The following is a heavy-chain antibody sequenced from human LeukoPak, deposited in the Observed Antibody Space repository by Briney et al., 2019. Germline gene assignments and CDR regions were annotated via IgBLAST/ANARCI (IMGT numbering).Heavy chain of an antibody. CDR3: TREHVLGDY. CDR2: ITSSSSYK. V-gene: IGHV3-21*01. J-gene: IGHJ4*02. Sequence: PGGSLRLSCAASGFTFSSYSMNWVRQAPGEGLEWVSSITSSSSYKYYADSVKGRFTISRDNAKNSLYLQMNSLRAEDTAVYYCTREHVLGDYWGQGTLVTVSS. CDR1: GFTFSSYS.